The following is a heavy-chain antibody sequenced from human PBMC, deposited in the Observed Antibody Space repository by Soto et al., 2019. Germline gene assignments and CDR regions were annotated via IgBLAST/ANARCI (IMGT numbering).Heavy chain of an antibody. D-gene: IGHD6-13*01. CDR1: GFSLSNARMG. CDR3: ARMRQGLAAPGVFWFDP. Sequence: QVTLKESGPVLVKPTETLTLTCTVSGFSLSNARMGVSWIRQPPGKALEWLAHIFSNDEKSYSTSLKSRLTIAKXXYXSXXVLTMTSMDPVDTATYYCARMRQGLAAPGVFWFDPWGQGTLVTVSS. V-gene: IGHV2-26*01. J-gene: IGHJ5*02. CDR2: IFSNDEK.